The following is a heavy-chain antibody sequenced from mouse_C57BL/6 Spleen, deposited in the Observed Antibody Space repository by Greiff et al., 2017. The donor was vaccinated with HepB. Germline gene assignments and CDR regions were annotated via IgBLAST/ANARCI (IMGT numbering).Heavy chain of an antibody. Sequence: EVMLVESGGGLVQPGGSLSLSCAASGFTFTDYYMSWVRQPPGKALEWLGFIRNKANGYTTEYSASVKGRFTISRDNSQSTLYLQMNALRAEDSATYYCARSLSLRRNYFDYWGQGTTLTVSS. CDR1: GFTFTDYY. D-gene: IGHD1-2*01. CDR2: IRNKANGYTT. J-gene: IGHJ2*01. V-gene: IGHV7-3*01. CDR3: ARSLSLRRNYFDY.